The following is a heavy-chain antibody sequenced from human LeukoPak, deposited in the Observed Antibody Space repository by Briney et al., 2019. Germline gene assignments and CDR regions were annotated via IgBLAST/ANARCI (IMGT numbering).Heavy chain of an antibody. D-gene: IGHD6-13*01. V-gene: IGHV4-59*11. CDR2: IYYSGST. Sequence: KASETPSLTCTVSGGSISSQYWSWIRQPPGKGLEWIGYIYYSGSTNYNPSLKSRVTISVDTSKNQFSLKLSSVTAADTAVYYCARQQQLAYMDVWGKGTTVTVSS. J-gene: IGHJ6*03. CDR1: GGSISSQY. CDR3: ARQQQLAYMDV.